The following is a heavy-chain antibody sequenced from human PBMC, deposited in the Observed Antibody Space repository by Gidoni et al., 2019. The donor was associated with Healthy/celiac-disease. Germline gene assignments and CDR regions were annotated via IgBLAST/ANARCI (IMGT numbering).Heavy chain of an antibody. Sequence: EVQLVQSGAEVKKPGESLRISCQGSGYSFTSYWISWVRQMPGKGLEWMGRIDPSDAYTNYSPSFQGHVTISADKSISTAYLQWSSLKASDTAMYYCARGRGYCSGGSCYSEDYWGQGTLVTVSS. D-gene: IGHD2-15*01. CDR1: GYSFTSYW. J-gene: IGHJ4*02. CDR3: ARGRGYCSGGSCYSEDY. V-gene: IGHV5-10-1*03. CDR2: IDPSDAYT.